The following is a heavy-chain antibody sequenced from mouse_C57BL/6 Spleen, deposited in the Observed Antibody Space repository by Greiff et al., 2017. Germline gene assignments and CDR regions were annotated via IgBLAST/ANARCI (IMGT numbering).Heavy chain of an antibody. CDR2: IYPGSGST. CDR3: GGGEGRDWFAY. V-gene: IGHV1-55*01. Sequence: QVQLQQPGAELVKPGASVKMSCKASGYTFTSYWITWVKQRPGQGLEWIGDIYPGSGSTNYNETFKSKATLTVDTSSSTPYMQLSSRTSEEDAVVYYGGGEGRDWFAYWGQGTLVTVSA. J-gene: IGHJ3*01. D-gene: IGHD3-1*01. CDR1: GYTFTSYW.